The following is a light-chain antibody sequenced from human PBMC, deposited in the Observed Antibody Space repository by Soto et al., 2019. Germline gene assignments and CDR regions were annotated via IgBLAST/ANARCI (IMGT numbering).Light chain of an antibody. V-gene: IGLV1-47*01. CDR1: SSNIGSNY. J-gene: IGLJ3*02. Sequence: QSVLTQPPSASGTPGQRVTISCSGSSSNIGSNYVYWYQQLPGTAPNLLIYRNNQRPSGVAYRFSGSQSGTSASLAISWLRSEDEADYYCAAWDDSLSGWVFGGGTKLTVL. CDR3: AAWDDSLSGWV. CDR2: RNN.